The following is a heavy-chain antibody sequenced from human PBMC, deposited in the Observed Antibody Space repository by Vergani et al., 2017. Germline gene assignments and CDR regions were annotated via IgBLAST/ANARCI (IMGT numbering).Heavy chain of an antibody. D-gene: IGHD1-26*01. J-gene: IGHJ4*02. Sequence: EVQLVESGGGLVKPGGSLRLSCAASGFTFSNAWMSWVRQAPGKGLEWVGRIKSKTDGGTTDYAAPVKGRFTISRDDSKNTLYLQMNSLKTEDTAVYYCTTDEAWELYYFDYWGQGTLVTVSS. V-gene: IGHV3-15*01. CDR1: GFTFSNAW. CDR2: IKSKTDGGTT. CDR3: TTDEAWELYYFDY.